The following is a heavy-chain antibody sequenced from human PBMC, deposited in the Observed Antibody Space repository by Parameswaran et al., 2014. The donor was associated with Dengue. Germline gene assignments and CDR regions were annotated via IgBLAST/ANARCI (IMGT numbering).Heavy chain of an antibody. V-gene: IGHV3-74*01. CDR2: INSDGSST. J-gene: IGHJ6*02. Sequence: VRQMPGKGLVWVSRINSDGSSTSYADSVKGRFTISRDNAKNTLYLQMNSLRAEDTAVYYCARDPTNYGGRDYYYYYGMDVWGQGTTVTVSS. D-gene: IGHD4-23*01. CDR3: ARDPTNYGGRDYYYYYGMDV.